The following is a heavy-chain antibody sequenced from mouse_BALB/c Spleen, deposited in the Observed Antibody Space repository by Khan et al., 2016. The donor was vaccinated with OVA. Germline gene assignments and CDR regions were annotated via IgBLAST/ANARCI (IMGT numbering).Heavy chain of an antibody. CDR3: ARSYGSWAMDY. V-gene: IGHV3-8*02. CDR2: ITYSGNI. J-gene: IGHJ4*01. D-gene: IGHD1-1*01. CDR1: GYSITSGF. Sequence: VQLKESGPSLVKPSQTLSLSCSVTGYSITSGFWNWIRQFPGNKFEYLGYITYSGNIYYNPSLKSRISITRDTSKSQYYLQLNSVTTEDTATYYCARSYGSWAMDYWGQGTSVTVSS.